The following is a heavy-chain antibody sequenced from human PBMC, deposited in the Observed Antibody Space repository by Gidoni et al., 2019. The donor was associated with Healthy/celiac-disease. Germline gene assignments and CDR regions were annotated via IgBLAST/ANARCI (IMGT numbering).Heavy chain of an antibody. J-gene: IGHJ6*02. CDR2: ISSSSRYI. CDR1: AFTFSSYG. Sequence: EVQLVESVGGLVKPGVSLRLSCAASAFTFSSYGMNWVRQAPGKGVEWVASISSSSRYIYYADSVKGRFTIHRDNAKNSLYLQMNSLRAEDTAVYYCARAGYSYGYAYYYYGMDVWGQGTTVTVSS. V-gene: IGHV3-21*01. D-gene: IGHD5-18*01. CDR3: ARAGYSYGYAYYYYGMDV.